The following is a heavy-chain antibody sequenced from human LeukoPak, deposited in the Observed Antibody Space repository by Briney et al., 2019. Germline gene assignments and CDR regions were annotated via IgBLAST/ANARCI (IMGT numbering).Heavy chain of an antibody. CDR2: ISNSSTNI. D-gene: IGHD6-13*01. J-gene: IGHJ1*01. Sequence: GGSLRLSCVASGFTFSWVRQAPGKGLEWVSSISNSSTNIYYADSGKGRFTISRDNAKNSLYLQMNSLRAEDTAVYYCARTPSEQLVPPEYFQHWGQGTLVTVSS. V-gene: IGHV3-21*01. CDR1: GFTFS. CDR3: ARTPSEQLVPPEYFQH.